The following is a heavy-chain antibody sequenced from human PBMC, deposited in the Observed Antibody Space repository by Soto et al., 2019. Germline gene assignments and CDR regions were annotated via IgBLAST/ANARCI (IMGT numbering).Heavy chain of an antibody. V-gene: IGHV4-4*01. CDR2: INHSGGS. Sequence: SETLSLTCAVSGGSISSSNWWSRVRQPQGKGREGSGEINHSGGSNYNQSLKRRVTISVGKYKTQFSLKLSSVTAADTAVYCFARGSVKWELGFDYWGQGTLVTVSS. CDR1: GGSISSSNW. D-gene: IGHD1-26*01. CDR3: ARGSVKWELGFDY. J-gene: IGHJ4*02.